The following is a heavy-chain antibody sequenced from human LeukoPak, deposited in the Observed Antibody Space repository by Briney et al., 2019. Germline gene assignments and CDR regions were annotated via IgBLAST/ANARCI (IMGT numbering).Heavy chain of an antibody. CDR3: AKDYYDSSGYYFDY. CDR2: ISWNSGSI. CDR1: GFTFDDYA. J-gene: IGHJ4*02. V-gene: IGHV3-9*01. Sequence: GGSLRLSCAASGFTFDDYAMHWVRQAPGKGLEWVSGISWNSGSIGYADSVKGRFTTSRDNAKNSLYLQMNSLRAEDTALYYCAKDYYDSSGYYFDYWGQGTLVTVSS. D-gene: IGHD3-22*01.